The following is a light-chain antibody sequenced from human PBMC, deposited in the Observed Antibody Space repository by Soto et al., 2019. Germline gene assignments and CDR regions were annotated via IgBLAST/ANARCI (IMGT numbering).Light chain of an antibody. V-gene: IGLV2-14*01. CDR1: RSDIGSYNY. CDR3: SSYSSTDTLYV. CDR2: EVS. J-gene: IGLJ1*01. Sequence: QSALTQPASVSGSPRQSITISCTGTRSDIGSYNYVSWYQVHPDKAPKLIIYEVSSRPSGVPDRFSGSKSGNTASLIISGLQAEDEAHYYCSSYSSTDTLYVFGTGTKLTDL.